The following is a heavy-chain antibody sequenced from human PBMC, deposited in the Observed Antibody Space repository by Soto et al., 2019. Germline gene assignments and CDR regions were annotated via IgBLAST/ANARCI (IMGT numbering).Heavy chain of an antibody. Sequence: PSETLSLTCTVSGGSISSSSYYWGWIRQPPGKGLEWIGSIYYSGSTYYNPSLKSRVTISVDTSKNQFSLKLSSVTAADTAVYYCARHPRGSYRPYYYYYYMDVWGKGTTVTVSS. CDR2: IYYSGST. V-gene: IGHV4-39*01. D-gene: IGHD3-16*02. CDR3: ARHPRGSYRPYYYYYYMDV. CDR1: GGSISSSSYY. J-gene: IGHJ6*03.